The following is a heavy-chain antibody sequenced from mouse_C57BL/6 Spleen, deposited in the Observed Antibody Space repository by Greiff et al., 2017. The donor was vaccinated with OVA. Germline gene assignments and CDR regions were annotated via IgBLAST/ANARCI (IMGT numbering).Heavy chain of an antibody. CDR2: ISSGSSTL. V-gene: IGHV5-17*01. J-gene: IGHJ1*03. CDR3: AGDARGYFDV. Sequence: EVMLVESGGGLVKPGGSLKLSCAASGFTFSDYGMHWVRQAPETGLEWVAYISSGSSTLYYADTVKGRFTISRDNAKNTLFLQMTRLRSEDTAMCYCAGDARGYFDVWGTGTTVTVSS. CDR1: GFTFSDYG.